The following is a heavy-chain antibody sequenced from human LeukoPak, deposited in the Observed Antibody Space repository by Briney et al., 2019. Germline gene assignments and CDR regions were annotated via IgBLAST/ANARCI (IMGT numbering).Heavy chain of an antibody. J-gene: IGHJ6*02. Sequence: PSETLSLTRAVYGGSFSGYYWSWIRQPPGKGLEWIGEINHSGSTNYNPSLKSRVTISVDTSKNQFSLKLSSVTAADTAVYYCARVLIPPYCSSTSCYARYYYYGMDVWGQGTTVTVSS. D-gene: IGHD2-2*01. V-gene: IGHV4-34*01. CDR2: INHSGST. CDR3: ARVLIPPYCSSTSCYARYYYYGMDV. CDR1: GGSFSGYY.